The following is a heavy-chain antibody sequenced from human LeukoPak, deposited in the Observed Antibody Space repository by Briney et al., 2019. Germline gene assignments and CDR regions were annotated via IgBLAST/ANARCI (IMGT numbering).Heavy chain of an antibody. J-gene: IGHJ6*03. Sequence: PSETLSLTCTVSGGSFRGDYYWRCRRRPPGKGLLWIGDIYYSGSTNYNPYLKSRVTLSVHTSKNQFSLKLSPVTAADTAVYYCTGGSIAYYYRDVWGKGTTVTISS. V-gene: IGHV4-61*08. D-gene: IGHD3-16*01. CDR1: GGSFRGDYY. CDR2: IYYSGST. CDR3: TGGSIAYYYRDV.